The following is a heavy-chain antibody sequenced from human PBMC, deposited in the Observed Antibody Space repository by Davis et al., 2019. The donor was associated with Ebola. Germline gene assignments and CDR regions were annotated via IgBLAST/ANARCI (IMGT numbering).Heavy chain of an antibody. CDR2: INPSGGST. J-gene: IGHJ6*02. CDR1: GYTFTGYY. CDR3: AREGEPYYYYGMDV. Sequence: ASVKVSCKASGYTFTGYYMHWVRQAPGQGLEWMGIINPSGGSTSYAQKFQGRVTITADESTSTAYMELSSLRSEDTAVYYCAREGEPYYYYGMDVWGQGTTVTVSS. D-gene: IGHD1-26*01. V-gene: IGHV1-46*01.